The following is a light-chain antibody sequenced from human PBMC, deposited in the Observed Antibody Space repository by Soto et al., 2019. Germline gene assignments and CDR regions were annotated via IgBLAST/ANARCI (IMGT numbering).Light chain of an antibody. J-gene: IGKJ1*01. CDR3: QQSYNIPRAT. CDR1: QTIRSH. Sequence: DIQMTQFPSSLSASVGDRVTITCRASQTIRSHLNWYQQKPGEAPKVLIYAASSLQSGVPPRFSGSGSGTDFTLTISSLQPEDFATYFCQQSYNIPRATFGQGTKVDIK. CDR2: AAS. V-gene: IGKV1-39*01.